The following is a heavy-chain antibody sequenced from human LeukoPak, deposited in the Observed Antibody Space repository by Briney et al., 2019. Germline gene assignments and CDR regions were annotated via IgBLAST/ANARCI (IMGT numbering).Heavy chain of an antibody. V-gene: IGHV4-31*03. CDR2: IYYSGST. CDR1: GGSISSGGYY. Sequence: SETLSLTCTVSGGSISSGGYYWSWIRQHPGKGLEWIGYIYYSGSTYYNPSLKSRVTVSVDTSKNQFSLKLSTVTAADTAVYYCARTTNYDPSGLVDYWGQGTLVTVSS. CDR3: ARTTNYDPSGLVDY. J-gene: IGHJ4*02. D-gene: IGHD3-22*01.